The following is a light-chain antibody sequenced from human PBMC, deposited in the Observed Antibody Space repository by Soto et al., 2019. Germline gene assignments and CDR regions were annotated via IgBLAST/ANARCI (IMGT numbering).Light chain of an antibody. CDR2: EAS. Sequence: QSALTQPASVSGSPGQSITISCTGTTSNIGSYILVSWYQQHPGKAPKLLIYEASTRPSGVSNRFSGCKSGNTASLTISGLQAEDEADYYCCSYAGSSTYVFGGGTKVTVL. CDR3: CSYAGSSTYV. V-gene: IGLV2-23*01. J-gene: IGLJ2*01. CDR1: TSNIGSYIL.